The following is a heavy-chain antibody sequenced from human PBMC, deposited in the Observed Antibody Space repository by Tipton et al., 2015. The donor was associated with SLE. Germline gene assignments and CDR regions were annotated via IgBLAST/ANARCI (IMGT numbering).Heavy chain of an antibody. V-gene: IGHV3-30*02. J-gene: IGHJ6*02. CDR3: AKEAAAAGTKGGYYYYYYGMDV. CDR1: GFTFSSYG. CDR2: IRYDGSNK. Sequence: SLRLSCAASGFTFSSYGMHWVRQAPGKGLEWVAFIRYDGSNKYYADSVKGRFTISRDNSKNTLYLQMNSLRAEDMAVYYCAKEAAAAGTKGGYYYYYYGMDVWGQGTTVTVSS. D-gene: IGHD6-13*01.